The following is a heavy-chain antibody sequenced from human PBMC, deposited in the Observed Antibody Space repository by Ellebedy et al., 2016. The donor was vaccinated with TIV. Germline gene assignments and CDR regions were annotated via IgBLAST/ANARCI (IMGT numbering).Heavy chain of an antibody. D-gene: IGHD2-21*02. Sequence: SGPTLVKPKETLTLTCTVSGFSFTNIIMGVSWFRQPPGKALEWVANLFSKDEKSYKTSLKIRLPISRDPAKSQVILTMTDLDPLDTATYYCARALRYCGGDCSYKFDYWGQGTLVPVSS. CDR1: GFSFTNIIMG. V-gene: IGHV2-26*01. CDR3: ARALRYCGGDCSYKFDY. J-gene: IGHJ4*02. CDR2: LFSKDEK.